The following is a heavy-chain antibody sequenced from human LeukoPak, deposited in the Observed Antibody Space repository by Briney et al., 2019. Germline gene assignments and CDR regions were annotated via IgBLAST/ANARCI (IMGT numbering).Heavy chain of an antibody. D-gene: IGHD3-3*01. CDR1: GFTFSSYA. CDR3: AKLWRYYDFWSGYPHDAFDI. Sequence: PGGSLRLSCAASGFTFSSYAMSWVRQAPGKGLEWVSAISGSGGSTYYADSVKDRFTISRDNSKNTLYLQMNSLRAEDTAVYYCAKLWRYYDFWSGYPHDAFDIWGQGTMVTVSS. J-gene: IGHJ3*02. CDR2: ISGSGGST. V-gene: IGHV3-23*01.